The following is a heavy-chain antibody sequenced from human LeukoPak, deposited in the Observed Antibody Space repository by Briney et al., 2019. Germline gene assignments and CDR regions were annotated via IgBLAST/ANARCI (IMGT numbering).Heavy chain of an antibody. J-gene: IGHJ4*02. CDR1: GFTFSPYA. Sequence: GGSLRLSCAASGFTFSPYAFHWVRQAPGKGLEWVTVISYDGSTKYYAYSVKGRFTISRDSSKDTLYLQMSSMRAEDTAEYYWARYFQWLRSLDYWGQGTLVTVSS. D-gene: IGHD5-12*01. CDR3: ARYFQWLRSLDY. V-gene: IGHV3-30-3*01. CDR2: ISYDGSTK.